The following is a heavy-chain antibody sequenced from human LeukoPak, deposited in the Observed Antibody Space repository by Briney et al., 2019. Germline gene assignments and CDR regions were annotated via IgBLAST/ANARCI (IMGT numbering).Heavy chain of an antibody. CDR3: ARVSVEPAAAGVFAFDI. CDR2: INPNSGGT. V-gene: IGHV1-2*02. D-gene: IGHD6-13*01. Sequence: GASVKVSCKASGYTFTGYYMHWVRQAPGQGLEWMGWINPNSGGTNYAQKLQGRVTMTRDTSISTAYKELSRLRSDDTAVYYCARVSVEPAAAGVFAFDIWGQGTMVTVSS. CDR1: GYTFTGYY. J-gene: IGHJ3*02.